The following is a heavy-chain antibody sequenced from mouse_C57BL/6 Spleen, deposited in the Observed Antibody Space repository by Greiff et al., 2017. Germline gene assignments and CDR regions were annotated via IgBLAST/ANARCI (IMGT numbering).Heavy chain of an antibody. CDR2: IWRGGST. Sequence: VKLMESGPGLVQPSQSLSITCTVSGFSLTSYGVHWVRQSPGKGLEWLGVIWRGGSTDYNAAFMSRLSITKDNSKSQVFFKMNSLQADDTAIYYCAKNSLYYYGSRGGAMDYWGQGTSVTVSS. V-gene: IGHV2-5*01. CDR1: GFSLTSYG. J-gene: IGHJ4*01. D-gene: IGHD1-1*01. CDR3: AKNSLYYYGSRGGAMDY.